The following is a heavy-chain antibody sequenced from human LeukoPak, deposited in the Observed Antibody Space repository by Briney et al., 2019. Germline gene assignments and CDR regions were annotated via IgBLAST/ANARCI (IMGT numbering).Heavy chain of an antibody. CDR2: MNPNSGNT. Sequence: GASVKVSCKASGYTFTSYDINWVRQATGQGLEWMGWMNPNSGNTGYAQKFQGRVTKTRNTSISTAYMELSSLRSEDTAVYYCARGSQRRVGATGYWGQGTLVTVSS. CDR3: ARGSQRRVGATGY. CDR1: GYTFTSYD. J-gene: IGHJ4*02. V-gene: IGHV1-8*01. D-gene: IGHD1-26*01.